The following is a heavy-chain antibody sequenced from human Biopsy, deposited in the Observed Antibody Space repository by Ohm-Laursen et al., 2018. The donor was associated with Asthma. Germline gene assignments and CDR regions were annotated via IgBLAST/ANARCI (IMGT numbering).Heavy chain of an antibody. J-gene: IGHJ6*02. CDR2: ILPIFGTA. D-gene: IGHD4-23*01. Sequence: ASSVKVSCKASGGSFDTYAISWLRQAPGQGLEWMGGILPIFGTADYAQKFQARVTISADESTSTVYMELSSLRSEDTAVYYCARAIHGGNSDRLDFYYYGLDIGAKGPRSPSP. CDR3: ARAIHGGNSDRLDFYYYGLDI. V-gene: IGHV1-69*01. CDR1: GGSFDTYA.